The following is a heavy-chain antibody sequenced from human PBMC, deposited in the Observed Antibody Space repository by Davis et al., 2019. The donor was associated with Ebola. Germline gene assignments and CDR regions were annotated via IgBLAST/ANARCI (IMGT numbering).Heavy chain of an antibody. Sequence: PGGSLRLSCAASGFTFSSNSMNWVRQAPGKGLEWVSFISSSSNYIYYADSVKGRFTVSRDNAKNSLYLQMNSLRAEDTAVYYCVRSLVAATTNWGQGTLVTVSS. CDR3: VRSLVAATTN. D-gene: IGHD2-15*01. CDR2: ISSSSNYI. J-gene: IGHJ4*02. CDR1: GFTFSSNS. V-gene: IGHV3-21*01.